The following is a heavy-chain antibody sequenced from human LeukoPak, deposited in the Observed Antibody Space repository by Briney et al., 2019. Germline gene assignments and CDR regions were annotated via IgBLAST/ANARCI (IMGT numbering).Heavy chain of an antibody. Sequence: GGSLRLSCAASGFTFSSYWMHWVRQSPGKGLVWVSCISGDGSNRRYADSAKGRFTISRDNAKDTLYLQLDSLGVEDTAVYYCTGPGGGGSHMAFDPWGQGTLVTVSS. CDR3: TGPGGGGSHMAFDP. V-gene: IGHV3-74*01. CDR1: GFTFSSYW. D-gene: IGHD2-15*01. CDR2: ISGDGSNR. J-gene: IGHJ5*02.